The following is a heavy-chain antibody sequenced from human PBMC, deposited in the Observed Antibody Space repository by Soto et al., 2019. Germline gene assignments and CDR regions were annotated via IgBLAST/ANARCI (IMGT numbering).Heavy chain of an antibody. CDR2: ISAYSGNT. Sequence: QVQLVQAGDEVRKPGSSVKVSCKASGYIFVNYGIAWVRQPPGQALEWMGWISAYSGNTHYASKVQGRLTMTTDTSTSTAYMDLGSLTSDDTAVYYCAMVDNYVTPTPQDVWGQGTTVTVSS. V-gene: IGHV1-18*01. CDR1: GYIFVNYG. CDR3: AMVDNYVTPTPQDV. J-gene: IGHJ6*02. D-gene: IGHD3-16*01.